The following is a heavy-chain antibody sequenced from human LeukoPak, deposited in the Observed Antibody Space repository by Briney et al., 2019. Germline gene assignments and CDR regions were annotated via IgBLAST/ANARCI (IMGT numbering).Heavy chain of an antibody. CDR3: ARDHWGLSSTSGAFDI. V-gene: IGHV4-4*07. CDR2: IHSSGST. CDR1: GGSISGYY. Sequence: SETLSLTCTVSGGSISGYYWSWVRQPAGEGLEWIGRIHSSGSTNYSPSLKGRVTMLVDTSKNQFSLRLSSVTAADTAVYYCARDHWGLSSTSGAFDIWGQGTMVTVSS. D-gene: IGHD2-2*01. J-gene: IGHJ3*02.